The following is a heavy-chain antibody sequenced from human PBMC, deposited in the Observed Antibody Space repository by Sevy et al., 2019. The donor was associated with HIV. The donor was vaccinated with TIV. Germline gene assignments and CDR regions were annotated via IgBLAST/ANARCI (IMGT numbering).Heavy chain of an antibody. J-gene: IGHJ4*02. CDR3: ARGLAYYFDY. Sequence: SETLSLTCTVSGDSISSYYWSWIRQPPGKGLEWTGYLYYSGITNYNPSLKSRVTISGDTSKNQFSLKLSSVTAADTAVYYCARGLAYYFDYWGQGTLVTVSS. V-gene: IGHV4-59*01. D-gene: IGHD6-19*01. CDR1: GDSISSYY. CDR2: LYYSGIT.